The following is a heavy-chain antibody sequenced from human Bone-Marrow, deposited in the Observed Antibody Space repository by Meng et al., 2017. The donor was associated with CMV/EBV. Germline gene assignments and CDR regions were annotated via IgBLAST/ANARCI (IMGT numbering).Heavy chain of an antibody. D-gene: IGHD2-21*01. V-gene: IGHV1-2*02. CDR2: INPNSGGT. CDR1: GYTFTGYY. Sequence: ASVKVSCKASGYTFTGYYMHWVRQAPGQGLEWMGWINPNSGGTNYAQKFQGRVTMTRDTSISTAYMELSSLRSEDTAVYYCARDRIHDAFDIWGQGTMVTVSS. J-gene: IGHJ3*02. CDR3: ARDRIHDAFDI.